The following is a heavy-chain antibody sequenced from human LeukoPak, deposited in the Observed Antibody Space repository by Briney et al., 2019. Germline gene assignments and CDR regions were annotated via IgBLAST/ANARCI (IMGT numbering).Heavy chain of an antibody. CDR3: AKNPIVVVPAALSR. J-gene: IGHJ4*02. CDR2: ISGSGGST. V-gene: IGHV3-23*01. D-gene: IGHD2-2*01. CDR1: GFTVSSNY. Sequence: QPGGSLRLSCAASGFTVSSNYMSWVRQAPGKGLEWVSAISGSGGSTYYADSVKGRFTISRDNSKNTLYLQMNSLRAEDTAVYYCAKNPIVVVPAALSRWGQGTLVTVSS.